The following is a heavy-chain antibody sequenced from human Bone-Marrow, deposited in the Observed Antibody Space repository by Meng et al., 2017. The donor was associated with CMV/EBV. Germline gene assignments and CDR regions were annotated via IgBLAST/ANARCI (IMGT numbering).Heavy chain of an antibody. V-gene: IGHV4-34*01. CDR1: GGSSSGYY. J-gene: IGHJ1*01. Sequence: SETLSLTFAVYGGSSSGYYCSWIRQPPGKGLEWIGESNHSGSTNYKPSLKSRVTISVDTSKNQFSLKLSSVTAADTAVYYCARGRICSSTSCHREDFQHWDQGTLVTVSS. CDR2: SNHSGST. CDR3: ARGRICSSTSCHREDFQH. D-gene: IGHD2-2*01.